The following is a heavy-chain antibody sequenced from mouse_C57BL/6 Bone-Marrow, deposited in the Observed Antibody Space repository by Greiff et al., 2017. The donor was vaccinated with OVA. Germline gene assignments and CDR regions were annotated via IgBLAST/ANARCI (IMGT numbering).Heavy chain of an antibody. CDR3: ARTGGTKYYYAMDY. Sequence: EVQLQQSGPELVKPGASVKMSCKASGYTFTDYNMHWVKQSHGKSLEWIGYINPNNGGTSSNQKFKGKATLTVNKSSSTAYMELRSLTSEDSAVYYCARTGGTKYYYAMDYWGQGTSVTVSS. CDR1: GYTFTDYN. J-gene: IGHJ4*01. V-gene: IGHV1-22*01. CDR2: INPNNGGT. D-gene: IGHD4-1*01.